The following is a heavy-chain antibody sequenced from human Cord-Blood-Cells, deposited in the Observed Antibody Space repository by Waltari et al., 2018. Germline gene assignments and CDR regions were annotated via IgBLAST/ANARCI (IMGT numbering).Heavy chain of an antibody. CDR2: INHSGST. CDR1: GGSFSGYY. CDR3: ARGQLWAAPDY. J-gene: IGHJ4*02. Sequence: QVQLQQWGAGLLKSSETLSLTCAVYGGSFSGYYWSWIRQPPGKGLEWIGEINHSGSTNYNPSLKSRVTISVDTSKNQFSLKLSSVTAADTAVYYCARGQLWAAPDYWGQGTLVTVSS. V-gene: IGHV4-34*01. D-gene: IGHD5-18*01.